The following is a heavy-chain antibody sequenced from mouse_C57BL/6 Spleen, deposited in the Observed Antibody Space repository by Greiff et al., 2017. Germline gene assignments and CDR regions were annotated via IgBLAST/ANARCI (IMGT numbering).Heavy chain of an antibody. V-gene: IGHV5-9*01. D-gene: IGHD1-1*01. Sequence: EVKLMESGGGLVKPGGSLKLSCAASGFTFSSYTMSWVRQTPGKRLEWVATISGGGGNTYYPDSVKGRFTISRDNAKNTLYLQMSSLRSEDTALYYCARQDYYYGSRYAMDYWGQGTSVTVSS. CDR1: GFTFSSYT. CDR3: ARQDYYYGSRYAMDY. CDR2: ISGGGGNT. J-gene: IGHJ4*01.